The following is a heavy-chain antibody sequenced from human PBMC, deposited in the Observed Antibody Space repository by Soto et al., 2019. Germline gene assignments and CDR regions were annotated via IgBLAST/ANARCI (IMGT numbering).Heavy chain of an antibody. J-gene: IGHJ4*02. Sequence: SETLSLTCTVSGGSITSYYWSWIRQPPWKGLEWIGYIYFSGSANYNPSLKSRVTISVDTSKNQFSLKLNSVTAADTAVYYCARFGVSRTIADTYFFDYWGLGTLVTVSS. V-gene: IGHV4-59*08. D-gene: IGHD3-10*01. CDR3: ARFGVSRTIADTYFFDY. CDR1: GGSITSYY. CDR2: IYFSGSA.